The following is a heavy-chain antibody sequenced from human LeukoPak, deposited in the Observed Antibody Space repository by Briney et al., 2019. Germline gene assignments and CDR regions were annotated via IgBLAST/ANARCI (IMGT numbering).Heavy chain of an antibody. V-gene: IGHV4-39*01. J-gene: IGHJ4*02. CDR2: IYHSGTT. D-gene: IGHD6-19*01. Sequence: PSETLSLTCTVSGGSISSSNYYWGWIRQPPEKGLEWIGSIYHSGTTYYNPSLKSRVTLSVDTSKNQFSLRLSSVTAADTAVYYCARQGYSSGWSNYFDYWGQGTLVTVSS. CDR1: GGSISSSNYY. CDR3: ARQGYSSGWSNYFDY.